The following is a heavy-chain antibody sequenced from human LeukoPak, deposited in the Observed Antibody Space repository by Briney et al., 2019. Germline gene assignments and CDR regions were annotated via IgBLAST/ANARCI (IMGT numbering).Heavy chain of an antibody. CDR1: GVSISTYY. D-gene: IGHD2-21*01. CDR3: ARHGGAYSFDY. CDR2: IDYSGST. Sequence: PSETLSLTCTVSGVSISTYYWSRIRQPPGKGLEWIGYIDYSGSTKNPSLKSRVSISVDTSKNQFSLKLSSVTAADTAVYLCARHGGAYSFDYWGQGTLVTVSS. V-gene: IGHV4-59*08. J-gene: IGHJ4*02.